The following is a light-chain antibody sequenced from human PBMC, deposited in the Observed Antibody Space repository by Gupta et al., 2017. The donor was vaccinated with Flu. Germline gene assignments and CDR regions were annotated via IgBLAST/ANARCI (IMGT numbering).Light chain of an antibody. Sequence: VTPGEPASISYRSSQSLLHSNGYNYLDWYLQKPGQSPQLLIYLGSNRASGVPDRFSGSGSGTDFTLKISRVEAEDVGVYYCRQALQATWTFGQGTKVEI. CDR3: RQALQATWT. V-gene: IGKV2-28*01. CDR2: LGS. CDR1: QSLLHSNGYNY. J-gene: IGKJ1*01.